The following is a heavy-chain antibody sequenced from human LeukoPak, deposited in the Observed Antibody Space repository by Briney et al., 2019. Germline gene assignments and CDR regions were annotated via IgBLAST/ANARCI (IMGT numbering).Heavy chain of an antibody. Sequence: PSETLSLTCTVSGYSISSGYYWGWIRQPPGKGLEWIGSIYHSGSTYYNPSLKSRVTISVDTSKNQFSLKLSSVTAADTAVYYCASDGGWVYDFWSGYYTGRRNDYYYYMDVWGKGTTVTVSS. J-gene: IGHJ6*03. CDR3: ASDGGWVYDFWSGYYTGRRNDYYYYMDV. CDR2: IYHSGST. CDR1: GYSISSGYY. D-gene: IGHD3-3*01. V-gene: IGHV4-38-2*02.